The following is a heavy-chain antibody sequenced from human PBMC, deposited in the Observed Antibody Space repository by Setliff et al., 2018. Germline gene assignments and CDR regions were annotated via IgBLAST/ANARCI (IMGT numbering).Heavy chain of an antibody. J-gene: IGHJ6*03. V-gene: IGHV1-69*05. CDR2: TIPMFGSA. CDR1: GGAFSNYG. CDR3: AREGVDIRSSTDYRYYMDV. Sequence: GASVKVSCKASGGAFSNYGITWVRQAPGQGLEWMGGTIPMFGSANYAQKFQGRVTIITDEFTGTAYMELSSLRTEDTAVYYCAREGVDIRSSTDYRYYMDVWGKGTTVTVSS. D-gene: IGHD5-12*01.